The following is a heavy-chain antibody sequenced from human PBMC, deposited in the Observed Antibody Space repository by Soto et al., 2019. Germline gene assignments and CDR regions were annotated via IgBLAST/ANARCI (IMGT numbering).Heavy chain of an antibody. V-gene: IGHV1-18*01. CDR2: INAGNGNT. CDR3: ASSAGIYYSYVMDV. Sequence: ASVKVSCKASGYTFTSYGISWVRQAPGQGLEWMGWINAGNGNTKYSQKFQGRVTFTRDTSASTAYMELSSLRSEDTAVYYCASSAGIYYSYVMDVWGQGTTVTVSS. CDR1: GYTFTSYG. J-gene: IGHJ6*02. D-gene: IGHD2-15*01.